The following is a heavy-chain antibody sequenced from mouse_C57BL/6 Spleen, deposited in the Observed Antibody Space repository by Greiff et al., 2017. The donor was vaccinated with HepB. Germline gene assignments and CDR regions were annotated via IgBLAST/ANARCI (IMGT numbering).Heavy chain of an antibody. CDR1: GFTFSDYY. Sequence: EVKLVESEGGLVQPGSSMKLSCTASGFTFSDYYMAWVRQVPEKGLEWVANINYDGSSTYYLDSLKSRFIISRDNAKNILYLQMSSLKSEDTATYYCARADYYGSSLFAYWGQGTLVTVSA. CDR2: INYDGSST. J-gene: IGHJ3*01. V-gene: IGHV5-16*01. D-gene: IGHD1-1*01. CDR3: ARADYYGSSLFAY.